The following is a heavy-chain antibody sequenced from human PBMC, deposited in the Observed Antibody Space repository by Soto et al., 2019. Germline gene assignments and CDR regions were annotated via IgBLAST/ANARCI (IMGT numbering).Heavy chain of an antibody. Sequence: SSETLSLTCTVSGDSISGYHWSWIRQPPGKGLEWIGEINHSGSTNYNPSLKSRVTISVDTSKNQFSLKLSSVTAADTAVYYCARRAAAGHYYYYGMDVWGQGTTVTVSS. D-gene: IGHD6-13*01. V-gene: IGHV4-34*01. CDR2: INHSGST. CDR3: ARRAAAGHYYYYGMDV. CDR1: GDSISGYH. J-gene: IGHJ6*02.